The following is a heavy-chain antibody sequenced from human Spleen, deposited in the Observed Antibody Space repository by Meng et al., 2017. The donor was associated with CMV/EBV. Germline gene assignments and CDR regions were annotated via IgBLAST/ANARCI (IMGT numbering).Heavy chain of an antibody. D-gene: IGHD4-23*01. V-gene: IGHV3-30-3*01. Sequence: GESLKISCAASGFTFSNYAMHWVRQAPGKGLEWVAIISYDGSNKFYADSVKGRFTISRDTSKNTLYLQMNSLRAEDTAVYYCARQGGNSGAFDIWGPGTMVTVSS. CDR1: GFTFSNYA. CDR3: ARQGGNSGAFDI. CDR2: ISYDGSNK. J-gene: IGHJ3*02.